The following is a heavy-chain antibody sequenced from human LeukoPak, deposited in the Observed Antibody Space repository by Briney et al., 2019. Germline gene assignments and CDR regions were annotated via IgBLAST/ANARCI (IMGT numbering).Heavy chain of an antibody. D-gene: IGHD2-2*03. J-gene: IGHJ3*02. V-gene: IGHV4-4*07. CDR2: IYTSGST. CDR3: ARDLIGYCSTTSCFGAAFDI. CDR1: GGSISSYY. Sequence: SETLSLTCTVSGGSISSYYWSWIRQPAGKGLEWIGRIYTSGSTNYNPSLKSRVTMSVDTSKNQFSLKLSSVTAADTAVYYCARDLIGYCSTTSCFGAAFDIWGQGTVVTVSS.